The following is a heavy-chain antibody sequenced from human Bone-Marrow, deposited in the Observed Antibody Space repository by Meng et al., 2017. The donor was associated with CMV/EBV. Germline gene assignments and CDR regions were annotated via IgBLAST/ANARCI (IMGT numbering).Heavy chain of an antibody. CDR2: IYSGGSST. V-gene: IGHV3-23*03. J-gene: IGHJ4*02. D-gene: IGHD3-10*01. Sequence: GGSLRLSCAASGFTFSSYEMNWVRQAPGKGLEWVSVIYSGGSSTYYADSVKGRFTISRDNSKNTLYLQMNSLRAEDTAVYYCAKSMVRGVNEFDYWGQGTRVTVSS. CDR3: AKSMVRGVNEFDY. CDR1: GFTFSSYE.